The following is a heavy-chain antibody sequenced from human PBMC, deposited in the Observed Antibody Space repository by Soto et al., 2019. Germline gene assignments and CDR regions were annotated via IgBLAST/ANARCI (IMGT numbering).Heavy chain of an antibody. CDR1: GFTFSSYD. CDR3: AKRGRGAVAYDY. V-gene: IGHV3-23*01. J-gene: IGHJ4*02. D-gene: IGHD3-16*01. CDR2: ISGSGGRT. Sequence: EVQLLESGGGLVQPGGSLRLSCAASGFTFSSYDMSWVRQAPGQGLEWVSVISGSGGRTYSADSGKGLFTISRDNSKNTLYLQMNSLRAEDTAVYYCAKRGRGAVAYDYWGQGTLVTVSS.